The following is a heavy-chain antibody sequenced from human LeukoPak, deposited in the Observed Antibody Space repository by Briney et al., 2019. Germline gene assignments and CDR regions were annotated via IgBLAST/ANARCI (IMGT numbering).Heavy chain of an antibody. CDR1: GGSISSYY. D-gene: IGHD6-6*01. J-gene: IGHJ6*02. Sequence: SETLSLTCNVSGGSISSYYWSWIRQPPGKGLEWIGYIYYSGSTNYNPSLKSRVSISVDTSKNQFSLKLSSVTAADTAVYYCARGKAARRISYYYYGMDVWGQGTTVTVSS. CDR3: ARGKAARRISYYYYGMDV. CDR2: IYYSGST. V-gene: IGHV4-59*12.